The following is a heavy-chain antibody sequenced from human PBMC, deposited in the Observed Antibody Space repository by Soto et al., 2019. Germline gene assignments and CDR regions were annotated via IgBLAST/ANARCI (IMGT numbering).Heavy chain of an antibody. CDR3: ARYPVRCSTSCYSHYGMDV. D-gene: IGHD2-2*01. Sequence: GGSGLSCEASGFTFSRDAMSWVLQAPVKGLEWFSAISGSGGITYYVDSVKGRFTISRDHSTNTLYLQMNSLRAEDTAVYYCARYPVRCSTSCYSHYGMDVWGQGTTVTVSS. CDR1: GFTFSRDA. CDR2: ISGSGGIT. V-gene: IGHV3-23*01. J-gene: IGHJ6*02.